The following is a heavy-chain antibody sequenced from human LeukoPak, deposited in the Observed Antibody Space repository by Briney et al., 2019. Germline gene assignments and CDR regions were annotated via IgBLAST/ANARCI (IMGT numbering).Heavy chain of an antibody. V-gene: IGHV3-48*03. D-gene: IGHD3-22*01. CDR2: ISSSGSTI. CDR3: ARDTVVVINDY. CDR1: GFTFSSYE. Sequence: PGGSLRLSCAASGFTFSSYEMNWVRQAPGKGLEWVSYISSSGSTIYYADSVKGRFTISRDNAKNSLYLQMNSLRAEDTAVYYCARDTVVVINDYWGQGTLVTVSS. J-gene: IGHJ4*02.